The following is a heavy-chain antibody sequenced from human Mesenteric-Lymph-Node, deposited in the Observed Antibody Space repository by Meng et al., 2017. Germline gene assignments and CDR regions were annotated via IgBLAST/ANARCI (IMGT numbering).Heavy chain of an antibody. Sequence: QVQLVQSGAEVKKPGSSVKVPCKASGGTFSSYAISWVRQAPGQGLEWMGGIIPIFGTANYAQKFQGRVTITADKSTSTAYMELSSLRSDDTAVYYCARHDSRGKLYFDLWGRGTLVTVSS. V-gene: IGHV1-69*06. CDR3: ARHDSRGKLYFDL. J-gene: IGHJ2*01. D-gene: IGHD3-22*01. CDR1: GGTFSSYA. CDR2: IIPIFGTA.